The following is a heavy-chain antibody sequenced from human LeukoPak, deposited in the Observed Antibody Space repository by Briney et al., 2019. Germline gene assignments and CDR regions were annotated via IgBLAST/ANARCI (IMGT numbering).Heavy chain of an antibody. Sequence: SVKVSCKASGGTFSSYAISWVRQAPGQGLEWMGGIIPIFGTANYAQKFQGRVTITTDASTSTAYMELSSLRSEDTAVYYCARGGGWSDYYYYMDVWGKGTTVTVSS. CDR1: GGTFSSYA. CDR3: ARGGGWSDYYYYMDV. CDR2: IIPIFGTA. J-gene: IGHJ6*03. V-gene: IGHV1-69*05. D-gene: IGHD6-19*01.